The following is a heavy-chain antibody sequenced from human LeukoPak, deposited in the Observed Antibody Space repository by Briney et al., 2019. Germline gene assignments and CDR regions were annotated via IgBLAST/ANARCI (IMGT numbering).Heavy chain of an antibody. V-gene: IGHV4-4*07. CDR3: ARVTVDTAMVTNYYYYYYMDV. D-gene: IGHD5-18*01. CDR2: IYTSGST. Sequence: PSETLSLTCTVSGGSISSYYWSWIRQPAGKGLEWIGRIYTSGSTNYNPSLKSRVTMSVDTSKNQFSLKLSSVTAADTAVYYCARVTVDTAMVTNYYYYYYMDVWGKGTTVTVSS. J-gene: IGHJ6*03. CDR1: GGSISSYY.